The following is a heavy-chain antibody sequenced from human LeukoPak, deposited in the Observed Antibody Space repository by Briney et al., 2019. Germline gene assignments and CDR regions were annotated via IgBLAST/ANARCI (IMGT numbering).Heavy chain of an antibody. CDR2: LSSRGVRT. V-gene: IGHV3-23*01. J-gene: IGHJ6*03. Sequence: GGSLRLSCTASGFTLSSFAMSWVRQARGKGLELVSTLSSRGVRTHYADSVKGRFTISRDNSLNPLFLQMNSLRGEDTAIYYCAKNKGPLVPNYCMNVWGKGTTVTVSS. CDR1: GFTLSSFA. D-gene: IGHD6-13*01. CDR3: AKNKGPLVPNYCMNV.